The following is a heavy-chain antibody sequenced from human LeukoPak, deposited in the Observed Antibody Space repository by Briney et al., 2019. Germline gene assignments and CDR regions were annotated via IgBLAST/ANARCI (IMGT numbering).Heavy chain of an antibody. J-gene: IGHJ6*02. D-gene: IGHD1-1*01. V-gene: IGHV3-7*01. CDR1: GFTFSSYW. CDR3: VRDCSSVNCPPTDYYGLDA. Sequence: GGSLRLSCAASGFTFSSYWMSWVRQAPGKGPEWVAFINQDGSKKYFVGSLKGRFTISRDNGKNSMYLQMNSLRVEDTAVYYCVRDCSSVNCPPTDYYGLDAWGRGTTVTVSS. CDR2: INQDGSKK.